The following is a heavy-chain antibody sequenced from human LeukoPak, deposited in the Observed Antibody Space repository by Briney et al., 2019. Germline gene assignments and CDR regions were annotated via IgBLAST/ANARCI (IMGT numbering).Heavy chain of an antibody. Sequence: ASVKVSCKASGYTLTSYDINWVRQATGQGLEWMGWMNPNSGNTGYAQNFQGRVTMTRNTSISTAYMELSSLRSEATAVYYCARGINIRSSSCGYWGQGTLVTVSS. V-gene: IGHV1-8*01. CDR2: MNPNSGNT. CDR3: ARGINIRSSSCGY. CDR1: GYTLTSYD. J-gene: IGHJ4*02. D-gene: IGHD6-13*01.